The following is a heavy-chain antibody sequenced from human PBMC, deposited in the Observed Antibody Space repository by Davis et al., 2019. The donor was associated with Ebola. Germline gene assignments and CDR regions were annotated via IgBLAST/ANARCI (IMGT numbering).Heavy chain of an antibody. Sequence: SETLSLTCTVSGGPISNHYWSWIRQPPGKGLEWIGYIHHSGGTYYNPSLKSRLTLAVDTSKNQFSLNLSSVTAADTAVYYCARTGRQQRVPGYFDYWGQGTRVTVAA. V-gene: IGHV4-59*06. CDR3: ARTGRQQRVPGYFDY. J-gene: IGHJ4*02. CDR2: IHHSGGT. CDR1: GGPISNHY. D-gene: IGHD6-13*01.